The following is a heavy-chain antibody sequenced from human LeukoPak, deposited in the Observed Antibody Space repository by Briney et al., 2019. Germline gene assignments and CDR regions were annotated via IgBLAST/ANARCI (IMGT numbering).Heavy chain of an antibody. CDR1: GFTLSSYS. J-gene: IGHJ4*02. CDR3: ARAPLSSSWYVLQANFDY. V-gene: IGHV3-21*01. CDR2: ISSSSSDI. Sequence: RGCLRLSCAPSGFTLSSYSMNCVRQAPGEGLGWVSSISSSSSDIYYADSVKGRFTISRDNAKNSLYLQMNSLRAEDTAVYYCARAPLSSSWYVLQANFDYWGQGTLVTVSS. D-gene: IGHD6-13*01.